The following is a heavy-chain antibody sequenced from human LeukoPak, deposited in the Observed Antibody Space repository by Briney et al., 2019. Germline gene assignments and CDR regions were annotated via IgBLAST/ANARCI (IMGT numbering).Heavy chain of an antibody. CDR1: GGSISSGGYY. J-gene: IGHJ4*02. CDR2: IYYSGST. V-gene: IGHV4-31*03. Sequence: SETLSLTCTVSGGSISSGGYYWSWIRQHPGKGLEWIGYIYYSGSTFYNPSLKSRLTISVDTSKNQFSLKLSSVTAADTAVYYCAREDRIADKHLDCWGQGTLVTVSS. CDR3: AREDRIADKHLDC.